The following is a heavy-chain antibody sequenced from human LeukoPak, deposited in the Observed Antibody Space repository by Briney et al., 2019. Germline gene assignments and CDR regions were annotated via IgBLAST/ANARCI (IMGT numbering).Heavy chain of an antibody. CDR1: GGSFTGYY. V-gene: IGHV4-34*01. CDR3: ARGRSDAFDI. Sequence: PSEILSLTCAAYGGSFTGYYWTWIRQPPGKGLEWIGEINRSGITNYDPSLKSRVTISVDTSKSQFSLKLNSVTAADTAVYYCARGRSDAFDIWGQGTMVTVSS. CDR2: INRSGIT. J-gene: IGHJ3*02.